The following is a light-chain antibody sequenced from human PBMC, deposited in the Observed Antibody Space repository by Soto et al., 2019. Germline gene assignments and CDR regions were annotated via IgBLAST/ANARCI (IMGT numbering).Light chain of an antibody. CDR1: SSNIGSNP. CDR3: AAWDDSLNGMV. CDR2: SNN. J-gene: IGLJ2*01. V-gene: IGLV1-44*01. Sequence: QSVLTQPPSAPGTPGQRVTISCSGSSSNIGSNPVSWYQQLPGTAPKLLMYSNNRRPSGVPDRFSASKSGTSVSLAISGLQSEDEADYYCAAWDDSLNGMVFGGGTKLTVL.